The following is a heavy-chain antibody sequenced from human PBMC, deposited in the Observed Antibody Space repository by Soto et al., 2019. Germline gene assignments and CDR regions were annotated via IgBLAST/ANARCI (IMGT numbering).Heavy chain of an antibody. CDR2: IIPIFGTA. CDR1: GGTFSSYS. D-gene: IGHD3-22*01. Sequence: QVQLVQSGAEVKKPGSSVKVSCKASGGTFSSYSISWVRQAPGQGLEWMGGIIPIFGTANYAQKFQGRVTITADESTGTGYMELSSLRSEDTAVYYCASSPSYYDSSGYNFQHWGQGTLVTVSS. V-gene: IGHV1-69*12. CDR3: ASSPSYYDSSGYNFQH. J-gene: IGHJ1*01.